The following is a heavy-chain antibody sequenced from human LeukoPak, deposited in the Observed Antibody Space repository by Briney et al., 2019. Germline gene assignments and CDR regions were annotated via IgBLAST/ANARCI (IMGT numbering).Heavy chain of an antibody. J-gene: IGHJ4*02. CDR2: IYYSGST. CDR3: ARYSSGWYLGRYFDY. V-gene: IGHV4-59*01. Sequence: SETLSLTCTVSGGSISSYYWSWIRQPPGKGLEWIGYIYYSGSTNYNPSLKSRVTISVDTSKNQFSLKLSSVTAADTAVYYCARYSSGWYLGRYFDYWGQGTLVTVSS. D-gene: IGHD6-19*01. CDR1: GGSISSYY.